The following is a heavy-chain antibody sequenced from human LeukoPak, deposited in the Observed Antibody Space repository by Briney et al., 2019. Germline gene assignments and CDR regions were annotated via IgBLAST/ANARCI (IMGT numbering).Heavy chain of an antibody. J-gene: IGHJ6*02. CDR3: ATWAFYHGMDV. CDR2: INADGGRT. Sequence: GGSLRHSCVASGFTFDDYAMHWVRQAPGKGLEWVSLINADGGRTYYADSVKGRFTISRDNSKNSLYLQMHSLRTEDSALYYCATWAFYHGMDVWGQGSTVIVSS. V-gene: IGHV3-43*02. D-gene: IGHD2/OR15-2a*01. CDR1: GFTFDDYA.